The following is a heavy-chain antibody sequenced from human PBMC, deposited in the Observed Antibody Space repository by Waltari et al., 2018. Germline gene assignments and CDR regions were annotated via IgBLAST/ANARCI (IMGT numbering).Heavy chain of an antibody. CDR2: IYTSGST. CDR3: ARDNNYDILTGSQYYYYGMDV. Sequence: QVQLQESGPGLVKPSETLSLTCTVSGGSISSYYWSWIRQPAGKGLERIGRIYTSGSTNYNPSLKSRVTMSVDTSKNQFSLKLSSVTAADTAVYYCARDNNYDILTGSQYYYYGMDVWGQGTTVTVSS. CDR1: GGSISSYY. V-gene: IGHV4-4*07. J-gene: IGHJ6*02. D-gene: IGHD3-9*01.